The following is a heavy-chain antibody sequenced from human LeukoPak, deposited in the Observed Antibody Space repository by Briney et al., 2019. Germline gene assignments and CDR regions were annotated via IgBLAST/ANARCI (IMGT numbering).Heavy chain of an antibody. D-gene: IGHD3-3*01. CDR1: GGSISSGGYY. CDR2: IYYSGST. CDR3: ATYYDFWSGCFDY. V-gene: IGHV4-31*03. J-gene: IGHJ4*02. Sequence: SQTLSLTCTVSGGSISSGGYYWSWIRQHPGKGLEWIGYIYYSGSTYYNPSLKSRVTISVDTSKNQFSLKLSSVTAADTSVYYCATYYDFWSGCFDYWGQGTLVTVSS.